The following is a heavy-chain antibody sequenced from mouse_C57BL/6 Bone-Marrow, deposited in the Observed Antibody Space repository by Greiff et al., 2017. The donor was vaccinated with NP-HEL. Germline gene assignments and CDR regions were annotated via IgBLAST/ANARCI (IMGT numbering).Heavy chain of an antibody. J-gene: IGHJ3*01. CDR1: GYTFTSYD. CDR2: IYPRDGST. CDR3: AREGWGYPAWFAY. V-gene: IGHV1-85*01. D-gene: IGHD3-3*01. Sequence: QVQLQQSGPELVKPGASVKLSCKASGYTFTSYDINWVKQRPGQGLEWIGWIYPRDGSTKYNEKLKGKATLTVDTSSSTAYMELHSLTSEDSAVYFCAREGWGYPAWFAYWGQGTLVTVSA.